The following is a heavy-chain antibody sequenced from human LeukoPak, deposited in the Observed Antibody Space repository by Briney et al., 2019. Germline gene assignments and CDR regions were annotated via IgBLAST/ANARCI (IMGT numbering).Heavy chain of an antibody. Sequence: GSLRLSCAASGFTFNTFDMTWVRQAPGKGLEWIGYIYYSGSTNYNPSLKSRVTISVDTSKNQFSLKLSSVTAADTAVYYCARGAARSSGWYWLWGQGTLVTVSS. CDR1: GFTFNTFD. CDR3: ARGAARSSGWYWL. D-gene: IGHD6-19*01. V-gene: IGHV4-59*01. CDR2: IYYSGST. J-gene: IGHJ4*02.